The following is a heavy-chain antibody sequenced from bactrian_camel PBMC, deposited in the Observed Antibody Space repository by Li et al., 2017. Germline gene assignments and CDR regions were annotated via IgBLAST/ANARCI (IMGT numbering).Heavy chain of an antibody. Sequence: VQLVESGGGSVQAGGSLRLSCAFDAYTPANVRMAWFRQAPGKGLEWVSAINSDGGATYYADSVKGRFTISRDNAKNTMHLQMISLKPEDTAMYYCAAQSTYGGAWYWGQGTQVTVS. J-gene: IGHJ4*01. V-gene: IGHV3S40*01. CDR3: AAQSTYGGAWY. CDR2: INSDGGAT. D-gene: IGHD6*01. CDR1: AYTPANVR.